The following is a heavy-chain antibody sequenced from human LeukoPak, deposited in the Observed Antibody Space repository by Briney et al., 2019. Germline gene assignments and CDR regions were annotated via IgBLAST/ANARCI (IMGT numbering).Heavy chain of an antibody. D-gene: IGHD6-13*01. J-gene: IGHJ2*01. CDR3: ARGEYSRSWDFYFDL. Sequence: SPTLSLTFSISGDSVSINSAAWNWIRQSPSRGLEWLGSTYYRSKWYNDYAVSVKSRITINPDTSKNQFSLQLNSVTPEDTAVYYCARGEYSRSWDFYFDLWGRGTLVTVSS. CDR2: TYYRSKWYN. V-gene: IGHV6-1*01. CDR1: GDSVSINSAA.